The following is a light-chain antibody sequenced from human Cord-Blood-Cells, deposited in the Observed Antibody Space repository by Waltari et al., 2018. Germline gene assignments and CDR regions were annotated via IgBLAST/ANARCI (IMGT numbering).Light chain of an antibody. J-gene: IGLJ2*01. Sequence: SALTQPPPASGSPGQSVTSSCTGTSSYDGGYNYVSWYQKHPGKAPKIMIYEVSKRPAGGPERCTGSKSGNTASLTVSGLQAEDEADYYCSSDAGSNNLVFGGGTKLTVL. V-gene: IGLV2-8*01. CDR1: SSYDGGYNY. CDR3: SSDAGSNNLV. CDR2: EVS.